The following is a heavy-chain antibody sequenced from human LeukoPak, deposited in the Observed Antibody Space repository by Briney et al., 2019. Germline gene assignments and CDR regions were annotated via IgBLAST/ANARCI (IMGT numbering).Heavy chain of an antibody. V-gene: IGHV3-30*18. Sequence: GRSLRLSCAASGFTFSSYGMHWVRQAPGKGLEWVAVISYDGSNKYYADSVKGRFTISRDNSKNTLYLQMNSLRAEDTAVYYCAKDPSVEAAAVGYYYYYGMDVWGQGTTVTVSS. D-gene: IGHD6-13*01. CDR3: AKDPSVEAAAVGYYYYYGMDV. CDR1: GFTFSSYG. J-gene: IGHJ6*02. CDR2: ISYDGSNK.